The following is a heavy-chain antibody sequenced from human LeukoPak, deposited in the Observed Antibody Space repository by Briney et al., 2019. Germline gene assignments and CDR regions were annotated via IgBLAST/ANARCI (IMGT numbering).Heavy chain of an antibody. D-gene: IGHD2-15*01. CDR2: INHSGST. CDR3: ARDRDVDDFDS. V-gene: IGHV4-34*01. Sequence: SETLSLTCAVYGGSFSGYYWSWIRQPPGKGLEWIGEINHSGSTNYNPSLKSRVTISVDTSKNQFSLKLSSVTAADTAVYYCARDRDVDDFDSWGHGTLVTVSS. J-gene: IGHJ4*01. CDR1: GGSFSGYY.